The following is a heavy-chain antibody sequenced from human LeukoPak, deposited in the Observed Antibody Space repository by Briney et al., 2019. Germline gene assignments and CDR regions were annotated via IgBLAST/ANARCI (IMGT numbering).Heavy chain of an antibody. J-gene: IGHJ4*02. Sequence: ASVTVSCKASGYTFTGYYMHWVRQAPGQGLEGMGWINPNSGGTNYAQKFHGRVTMTRDTSISTAYMELSRLRSDDTAVYCCARDWRLRYYFDYWGQGTLVTVSS. CDR3: ARDWRLRYYFDY. V-gene: IGHV1-2*02. CDR1: GYTFTGYY. CDR2: INPNSGGT.